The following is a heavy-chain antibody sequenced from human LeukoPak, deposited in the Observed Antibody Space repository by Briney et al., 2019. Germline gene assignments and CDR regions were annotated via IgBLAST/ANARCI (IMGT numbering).Heavy chain of an antibody. CDR2: IKQDGSEK. CDR3: ARDDCSSISCYHNWFDP. J-gene: IGHJ5*02. CDR1: RFTFSSYW. D-gene: IGHD2-2*01. V-gene: IGHV3-7*01. Sequence: PGGSLRLSCAASRFTFSSYWMSWVRQAPGKGLEWVANIKQDGSEKYYVDSVEGRFTISRDNAKNSLYLQMNSLRAEDTAVYYCARDDCSSISCYHNWFDPWGQGTLVTVSS.